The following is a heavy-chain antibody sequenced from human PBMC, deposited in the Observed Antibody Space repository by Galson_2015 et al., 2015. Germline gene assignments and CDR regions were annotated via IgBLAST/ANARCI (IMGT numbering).Heavy chain of an antibody. CDR1: GFTFSSYE. D-gene: IGHD1-14*01. V-gene: IGHV3-48*03. Sequence: SLRLSCAASGFTFSSYEMNWVRQAPGKGLEWVSYISSSGSTIYYADSVKGRFTIPRDNAKNSLYLQMNSLRAEDTAVYYCVRAGGRTVPWGQGTLVTVSS. J-gene: IGHJ5*02. CDR2: ISSSGSTI. CDR3: VRAGGRTVP.